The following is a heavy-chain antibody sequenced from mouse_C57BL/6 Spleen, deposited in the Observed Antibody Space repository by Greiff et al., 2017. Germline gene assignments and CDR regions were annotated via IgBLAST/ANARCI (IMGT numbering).Heavy chain of an antibody. V-gene: IGHV1-80*01. CDR3: AREGELGPDY. J-gene: IGHJ4*01. D-gene: IGHD4-1*01. Sequence: QVQLKESGAELVKPGASVKISCKASGYAFSSYWMNWVKQRPGKGLEWIGQIYPGDGDTNYNGKFKGKATLTADKSSSTAYMQLSSLTSEDSAVYFCAREGELGPDYWGQGTSVTVSS. CDR2: IYPGDGDT. CDR1: GYAFSSYW.